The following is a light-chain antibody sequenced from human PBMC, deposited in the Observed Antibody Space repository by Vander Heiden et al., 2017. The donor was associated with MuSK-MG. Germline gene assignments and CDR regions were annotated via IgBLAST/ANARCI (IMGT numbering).Light chain of an antibody. J-gene: IGKJ4*01. CDR1: QSVTSTY. Sequence: EIVFSHSPGSLALSPGEGATLFCRAGQSVTSTYFAWYQQKPGQAPRLLIYDVSRRATGIPDRFTGSGSGTDFTLTISSLEPEDFAVYYCQQYGSLPLTFGGGTKVEIK. CDR3: QQYGSLPLT. CDR2: DVS. V-gene: IGKV3-20*01.